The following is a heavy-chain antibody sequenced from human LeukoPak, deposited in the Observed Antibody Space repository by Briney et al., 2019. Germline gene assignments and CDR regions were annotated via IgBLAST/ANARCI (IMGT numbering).Heavy chain of an antibody. CDR2: INPNSGGT. CDR1: GYTFTGYY. V-gene: IGHV1-2*02. CDR3: ARDRGYSYQGVFDY. Sequence: ASVKVSCKASGYTFTGYYMHWVRQAPEQGLEWMGWINPNSGGTNYAQKFQGRVTMTRDTSISTAYMELSRLRSDDTAVYYCARDRGYSYQGVFDYWGQGTLVTVSS. D-gene: IGHD5-18*01. J-gene: IGHJ4*02.